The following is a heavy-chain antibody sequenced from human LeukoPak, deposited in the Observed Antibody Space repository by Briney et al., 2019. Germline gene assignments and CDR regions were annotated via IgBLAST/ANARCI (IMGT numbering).Heavy chain of an antibody. J-gene: IGHJ4*02. CDR2: ISAYNGNT. D-gene: IGHD2-2*02. CDR3: ARDRGIVVVPAAIRRRFDY. CDR1: GYTFTSYG. V-gene: IGHV1-18*01. Sequence: ASVKVSCKASGYTFTSYGISWVRQAPGQGLEWMGWISAYNGNTNYAQKLQGRVTMTTDTPTSTAYMELRSLRSDDTAVYYCARDRGIVVVPAAIRRRFDYWGQGTLVTVSS.